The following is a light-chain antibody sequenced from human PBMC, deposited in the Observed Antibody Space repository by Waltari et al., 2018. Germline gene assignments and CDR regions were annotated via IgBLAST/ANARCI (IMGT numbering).Light chain of an antibody. V-gene: IGKV3-11*01. CDR1: QNVNTC. J-gene: IGKJ3*01. CDR2: DAS. CDR3: HSCANWPRLT. Sequence: EVVLTQSPATLSLSPGDSAALSCRASQNVNTCVCWYQPRPGQPPRLRVYDASTRATGIPARFGGSGSVTDFTLTIRSLAPEDFAVYFCHSCANWPRLTFGPGTKVDLK.